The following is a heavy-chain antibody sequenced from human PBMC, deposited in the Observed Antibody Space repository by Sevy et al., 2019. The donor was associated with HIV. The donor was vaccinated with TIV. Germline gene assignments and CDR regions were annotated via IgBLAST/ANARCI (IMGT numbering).Heavy chain of an antibody. D-gene: IGHD5-12*01. CDR1: AFTFSDYY. Sequence: GGSLRLSCAASAFTFSDYYMSWIRQAPGKGLEWVSYIISSDSTIYYADSVKGRFTISRDNAKKSLYLQMNSLRVDDTAVYYCASRSRNGYPENAFDIWGQGTMVTVSS. J-gene: IGHJ3*02. V-gene: IGHV3-11*01. CDR2: IISSDSTI. CDR3: ASRSRNGYPENAFDI.